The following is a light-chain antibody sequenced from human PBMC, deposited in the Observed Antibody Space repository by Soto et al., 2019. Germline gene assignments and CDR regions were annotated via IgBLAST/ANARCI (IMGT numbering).Light chain of an antibody. V-gene: IGLV1-44*01. CDR3: AAWDDSLDGGV. CDR2: RNN. Sequence: QSVLTQPPSASGTPGQRVTISCSGSSSNIGSNSVNWYRQLPGTAPKLLIYRNNQRPSGVPDRFSGYKSGTSASLAIRGLQSEDEADYYCAAWDDSLDGGVFGGGTKLTVL. J-gene: IGLJ3*02. CDR1: SSNIGSNS.